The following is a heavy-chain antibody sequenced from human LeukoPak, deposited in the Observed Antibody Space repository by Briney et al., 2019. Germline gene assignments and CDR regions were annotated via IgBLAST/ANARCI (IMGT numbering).Heavy chain of an antibody. V-gene: IGHV3-64*01. CDR1: GFTFSAYA. CDR2: ISDNGDST. Sequence: SGGSLRLSCAASGFTFSAYAMHWVHQAPGKGLEYVSAISDNGDSTYYANSVKGRFTISRDNSKNTVYLQMGSLRAEDMAVYYCARDGADCGSASCYSNLFDYWGQGTLVTVSS. J-gene: IGHJ4*02. CDR3: ARDGADCGSASCYSNLFDY. D-gene: IGHD2-2*01.